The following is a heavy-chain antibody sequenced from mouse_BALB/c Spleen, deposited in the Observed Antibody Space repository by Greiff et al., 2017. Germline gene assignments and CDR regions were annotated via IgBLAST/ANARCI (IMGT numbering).Heavy chain of an antibody. Sequence: QVQLKESGPGLVAPSQSLSITCTVSGFSLSRYSVHWVRQPPGKGLEWLGMIGGGGSTDYNSALKSRLSISKDNSKSQVFLKMNSLQTDDTAMYYCARVSTVVKGAWFAYWGQGTLVTVS. D-gene: IGHD1-1*01. CDR2: IGGGGST. CDR3: ARVSTVVKGAWFAY. J-gene: IGHJ3*01. CDR1: GFSLSRYS. V-gene: IGHV2-6-4*01.